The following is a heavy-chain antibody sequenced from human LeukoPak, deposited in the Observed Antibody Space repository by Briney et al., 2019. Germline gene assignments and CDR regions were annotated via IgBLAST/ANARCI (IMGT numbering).Heavy chain of an antibody. V-gene: IGHV4-39*01. J-gene: IGHJ4*02. Sequence: SETLSLTCTVSGGSISSSSYYWGWIRQPPGQGLEWIGSIYYSGSTYYNPSLKSRVTISVDTSKNQFSLKLSSVTAADTAVYYCARLGYSSGWYAGRFDYWGQGTLVTVSS. CDR3: ARLGYSSGWYAGRFDY. CDR2: IYYSGST. CDR1: GGSISSSSYY. D-gene: IGHD6-19*01.